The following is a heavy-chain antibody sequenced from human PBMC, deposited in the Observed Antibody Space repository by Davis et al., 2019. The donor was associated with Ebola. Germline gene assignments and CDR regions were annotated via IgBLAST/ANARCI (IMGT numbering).Heavy chain of an antibody. V-gene: IGHV1-8*01. CDR3: ARGVTMVQGVIGNWFDP. CDR2: MNPNSGNT. Sequence: ASVKVSCKASGYTFTGYDINWVRQATGQGLEWMGWMNPNSGNTGYAQKLQGRVTMTTDTSTSTAYMELRSLRSDDTAVYYCARGVTMVQGVIGNWFDPWGQGTLVTVSS. CDR1: GYTFTGYD. J-gene: IGHJ5*02. D-gene: IGHD3-10*01.